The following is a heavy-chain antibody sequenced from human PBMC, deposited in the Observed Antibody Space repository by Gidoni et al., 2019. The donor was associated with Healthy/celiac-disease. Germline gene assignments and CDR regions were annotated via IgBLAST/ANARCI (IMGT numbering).Heavy chain of an antibody. D-gene: IGHD1-26*01. CDR3: ARKVGAIIFDAFDI. Sequence: EVQLLESGGGLVQPGGSLRLSCAASGFTLRSYAMSWVRQAPGKGLAWVSAISGSGGSTYYADSVKGRFTISRDNSKNTLYLQMNSLRAEDTAVYYCARKVGAIIFDAFDIWGQGTMVTVSS. CDR2: ISGSGGST. J-gene: IGHJ3*02. CDR1: GFTLRSYA. V-gene: IGHV3-23*01.